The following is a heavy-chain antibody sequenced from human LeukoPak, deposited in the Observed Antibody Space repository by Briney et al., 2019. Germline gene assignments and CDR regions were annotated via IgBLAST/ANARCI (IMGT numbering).Heavy chain of an antibody. CDR1: GGSISSSY. Sequence: KASETLSLTCTVSGGSISSSYWSWIRQSPGKGLEWIGYVYHSGSTNYSLSLKSRVTISVDTSKNHFSLKLNSVTAADTAVYYCARRSISWFDSWGRGTLVTVSS. CDR3: ARRSISWFDS. CDR2: VYHSGST. J-gene: IGHJ5*01. V-gene: IGHV4-59*08.